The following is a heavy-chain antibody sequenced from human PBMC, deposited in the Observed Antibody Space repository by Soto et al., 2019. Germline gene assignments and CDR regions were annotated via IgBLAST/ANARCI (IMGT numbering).Heavy chain of an antibody. CDR3: ARGVLGPQDY. D-gene: IGHD3-16*01. CDR1: GGSFSGYY. V-gene: IGHV4-34*01. J-gene: IGHJ4*02. CDR2: INHSGST. Sequence: SETLSLTCAFYGGSFSGYYWSWIRQPPGKGLEWIGEINHSGSTNYNPSLKSRVTISVDTSKNQFSLKLSSVTAADTAVYYCARGVLGPQDYWGQGTLVTVSS.